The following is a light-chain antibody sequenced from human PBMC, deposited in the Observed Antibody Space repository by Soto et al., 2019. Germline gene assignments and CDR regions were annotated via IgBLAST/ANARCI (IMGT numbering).Light chain of an antibody. Sequence: EIVLTQSPGTLSLSPGERATLSCRASQSVSSSYLAWYQQKPGQAPRPLIYGASSRATGIPDRFSGSGSGTDFTLTISRLEPEDFAVYYCQQYGSSPWTFGQGTKVEMK. CDR3: QQYGSSPWT. J-gene: IGKJ1*01. V-gene: IGKV3-20*01. CDR1: QSVSSSY. CDR2: GAS.